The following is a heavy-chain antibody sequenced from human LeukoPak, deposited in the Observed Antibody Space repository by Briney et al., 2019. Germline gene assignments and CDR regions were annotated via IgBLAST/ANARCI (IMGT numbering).Heavy chain of an antibody. CDR1: GYSISSGYY. CDR3: ARGGVAAAGNWFDP. Sequence: SETLSLTCTVSGYSISSGYYWGRIRQPPGKGLEWIGSIYHSGSTYYNPSLKSRVTISVDTSKNQFSLKLSSVTAADTAVYYCARGGVAAAGNWFDPWGQGTLVTVSS. V-gene: IGHV4-38-2*02. D-gene: IGHD6-13*01. CDR2: IYHSGST. J-gene: IGHJ5*02.